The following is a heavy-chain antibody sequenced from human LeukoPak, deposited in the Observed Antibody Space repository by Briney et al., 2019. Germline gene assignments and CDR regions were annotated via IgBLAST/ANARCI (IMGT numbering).Heavy chain of an antibody. D-gene: IGHD4-17*01. CDR1: GGSITHNY. CDR2: IYNSGST. V-gene: IGHV4-59*01. J-gene: IGHJ5*02. Sequence: NPSETLSLTCTVSGGSITHNYWSWIRQPPGKGLEWIGYIYNSGSTNYNHSLKSRVTISVNTSKNIFSLKLTSVTAADTAVYYCATCRDEFGDYGFTSWGQGTLVTVSS. CDR3: ATCRDEFGDYGFTS.